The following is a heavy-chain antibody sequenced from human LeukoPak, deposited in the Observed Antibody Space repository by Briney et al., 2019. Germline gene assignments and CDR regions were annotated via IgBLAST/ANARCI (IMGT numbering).Heavy chain of an antibody. D-gene: IGHD4-17*01. J-gene: IGHJ5*02. CDR3: ARVGLTTVTTYWFDP. CDR2: ISAYNGNT. V-gene: IGHV1-18*01. CDR1: GYTFTSYG. Sequence: ASVKVSCKASGYTFTSYGISWVRQAPGQGLEWMGWISAYNGNTNYAQKLQGRVTMTTDTSTSTAYMELRSLRSDDTAVYYCARVGLTTVTTYWFDPWGQGTLVTVSS.